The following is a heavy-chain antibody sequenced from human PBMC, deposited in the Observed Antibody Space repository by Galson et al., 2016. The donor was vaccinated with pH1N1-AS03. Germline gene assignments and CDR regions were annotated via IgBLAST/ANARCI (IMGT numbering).Heavy chain of an antibody. D-gene: IGHD5/OR15-5a*01. Sequence: PALVKPTQTLTLTCTFSGFSLNTGGMCVSWVRQPPGKALEWLGLIDWDDGKYYNSSLETRLTISKDTSKNQVVLTMTNMDPVYTATYYCGNSVEGVWGQGIKVTVSS. V-gene: IGHV2-70*13. CDR2: IDWDDGK. CDR1: GFSLNTGGMC. CDR3: GNSVEGV. J-gene: IGHJ3*01.